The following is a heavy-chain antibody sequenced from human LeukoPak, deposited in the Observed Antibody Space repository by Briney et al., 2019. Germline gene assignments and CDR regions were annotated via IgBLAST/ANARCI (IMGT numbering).Heavy chain of an antibody. D-gene: IGHD6-19*01. CDR2: VYHSGST. V-gene: IGHV4-4*02. CDR3: ARSGWYENWFDP. Sequence: PSGTLSLTCAVSGDSISTNHWWSWVRQPPGKGLEWIGEVYHSGSTNYNPSLKSRVTISVDKSKNLFSLKLTSVTAADTAMYYCARSGWYENWFDPWGQGTLVTVSS. J-gene: IGHJ5*02. CDR1: GDSISTNHW.